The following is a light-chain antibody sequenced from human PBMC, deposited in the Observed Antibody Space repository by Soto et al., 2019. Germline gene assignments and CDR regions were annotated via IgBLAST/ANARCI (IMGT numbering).Light chain of an antibody. CDR3: QESYSVPPT. CDR1: QTISTF. Sequence: EIQMTQSPSSLSASVGDRVTITCRASQTISTFLNWYQQKPGRAPKLLLYAASSLQSGIPSRFSGSGSGTDFTLTISRLQPEDFATYYCQESYSVPPTFGGGTTVEIK. CDR2: AAS. V-gene: IGKV1-39*01. J-gene: IGKJ4*01.